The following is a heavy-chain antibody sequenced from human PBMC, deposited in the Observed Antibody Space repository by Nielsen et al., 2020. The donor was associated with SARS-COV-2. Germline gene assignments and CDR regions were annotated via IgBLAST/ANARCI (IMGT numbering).Heavy chain of an antibody. Sequence: SETLSLTCTVSGGSISSGGYAWSWVRQPPGKGLEWIGFIYHSGSTYYNPSLESRVTISVDRSKNQFSLKLHSVTAADTAVYYCARGYYTVDYWGQGIEVTVSS. CDR1: GGSISSGGYA. D-gene: IGHD3-22*01. CDR3: ARGYYTVDY. V-gene: IGHV4-30-2*01. J-gene: IGHJ4*02. CDR2: IYHSGST.